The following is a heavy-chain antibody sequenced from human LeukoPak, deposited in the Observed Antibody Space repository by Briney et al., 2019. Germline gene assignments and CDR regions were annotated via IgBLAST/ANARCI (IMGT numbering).Heavy chain of an antibody. CDR1: GGTFSSYA. V-gene: IGHV1-69*13. Sequence: GASVKVSCKASGGTFSSYAISWVRQAPGQGLEWMGGIIPIFGTANYAQKFQGRVTITADESTSTAYVELSSLRSEDTAVYYCARMGRCSGGSCYSSDYWGQGTLVTVSS. J-gene: IGHJ4*02. CDR3: ARMGRCSGGSCYSSDY. D-gene: IGHD2-15*01. CDR2: IIPIFGTA.